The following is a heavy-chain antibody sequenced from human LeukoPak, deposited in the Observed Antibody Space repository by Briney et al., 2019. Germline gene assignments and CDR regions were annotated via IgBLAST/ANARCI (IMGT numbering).Heavy chain of an antibody. J-gene: IGHJ4*02. CDR1: GFTFSGRW. V-gene: IGHV3-48*02. D-gene: IGHD1-26*01. Sequence: PGGSLRLSCAASGFTFSGRWMSWLRQAPGKGLEWVSYISGSSSTIYHADSVKGRFTISRDNAKNSLYLQMNSLRDEDTAVYYCARGGSGSPYFDYWGQGTLVTVSS. CDR2: ISGSSSTI. CDR3: ARGGSGSPYFDY.